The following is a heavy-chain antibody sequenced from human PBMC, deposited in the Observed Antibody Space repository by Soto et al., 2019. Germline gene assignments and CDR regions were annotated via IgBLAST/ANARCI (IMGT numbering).Heavy chain of an antibody. CDR1: GFVFSDYY. CDR3: ARRISAHFYY. Sequence: QVQLVESGGGLVKAGGSLRLSCAASGFVFSDYYMTWIRQAPGKGLEWLTYISSSSSHTNYADSVKGRFTISRDNAKNSVYLQINSLRAEDTAVYYCARRISAHFYYWGQGTLVTVSS. J-gene: IGHJ4*02. V-gene: IGHV3-11*05. CDR2: ISSSSSHT.